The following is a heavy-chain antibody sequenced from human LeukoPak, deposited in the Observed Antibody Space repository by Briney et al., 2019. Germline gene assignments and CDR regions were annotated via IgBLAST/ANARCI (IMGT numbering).Heavy chain of an antibody. CDR3: AKGPPLGYYYMDV. Sequence: GGSLRLSCAASGFTFSSYAMGWVRQAPGKGLEWVSAISGSGGSTYYADSVKGRFTISRDNSKNTLYLQMNSLRAEDTAVYYSAKGPPLGYYYMDVWGKGTTVTVSS. J-gene: IGHJ6*03. CDR1: GFTFSSYA. CDR2: ISGSGGST. V-gene: IGHV3-23*01.